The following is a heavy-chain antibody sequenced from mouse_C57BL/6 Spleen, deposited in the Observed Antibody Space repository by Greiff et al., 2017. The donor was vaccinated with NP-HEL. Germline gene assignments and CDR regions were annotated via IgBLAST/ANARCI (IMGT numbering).Heavy chain of an antibody. CDR1: GFTFSDYG. CDR3: AVDGYYSYYYAMDY. J-gene: IGHJ4*01. CDR2: LSSGSSTI. Sequence: EVKLKESGGGLVKPGGSLKLSCAASGFTFSDYGMHWVRQAPEKGLEWVAYLSSGSSTIYYADTVKGPFTISRDNAKNTLFLQMTSLRSEDTAMYYCAVDGYYSYYYAMDYWGQGTSVTVSS. V-gene: IGHV5-17*01. D-gene: IGHD2-3*01.